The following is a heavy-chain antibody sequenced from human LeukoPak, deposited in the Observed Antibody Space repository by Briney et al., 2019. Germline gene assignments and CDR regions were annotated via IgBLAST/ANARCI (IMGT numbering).Heavy chain of an antibody. J-gene: IGHJ4*02. Sequence: GESLKISCKGSGFNFPIYWIAWVRQLPGKGLEWMGIIYPGDSDTRHSPFFQGQITISADNSISTAYLQSSSLNASDTAMYYCARRSTYGSGTNYLFDYWGQGTLVTVSS. V-gene: IGHV5-51*01. CDR1: GFNFPIYW. D-gene: IGHD3-10*01. CDR2: IYPGDSDT. CDR3: ARRSTYGSGTNYLFDY.